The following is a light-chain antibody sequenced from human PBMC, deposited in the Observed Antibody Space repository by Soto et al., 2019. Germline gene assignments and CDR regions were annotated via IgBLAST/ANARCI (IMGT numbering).Light chain of an antibody. V-gene: IGKV3-11*01. CDR3: QQRSTWPYT. J-gene: IGKJ2*01. CDR1: QSITRY. Sequence: EIVLTQSPATLSFYPGERATLPCRASQSITRYLAWYQQKPGQARRLLIYGASNSATCIPARFSGSGSGTYFTLTISSLVPDYFEVYYFQQRSTWPYTFGQGTKLEIQ. CDR2: GAS.